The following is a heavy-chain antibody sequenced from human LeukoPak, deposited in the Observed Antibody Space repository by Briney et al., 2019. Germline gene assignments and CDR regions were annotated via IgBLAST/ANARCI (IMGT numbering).Heavy chain of an antibody. CDR2: IGASGTTK. J-gene: IGHJ4*02. Sequence: GGSLRLSCAVSGFPFSFYEMNWVRQAPGKGMEWVSNIGASGTTKYYADSVKGRFSISRDNAKTSLYLQMNSLRVDDTAVYYCALLAVASDFDYWGQGALVTVSS. CDR1: GFPFSFYE. D-gene: IGHD6-19*01. CDR3: ALLAVASDFDY. V-gene: IGHV3-48*03.